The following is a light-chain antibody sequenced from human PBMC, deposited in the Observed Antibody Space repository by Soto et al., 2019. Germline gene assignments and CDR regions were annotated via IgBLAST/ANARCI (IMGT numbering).Light chain of an antibody. CDR2: DVS. CDR1: SSDVGGYNY. CDR3: SSYTSSSPFYV. V-gene: IGLV2-14*01. Sequence: LTQPASVSGSPGQSITISCTGTSSDVGGYNYVSWYQQHPGKAPKLMIYDVSNRPSGVFNRFSGSKSGNTASLTISGLQAEDEADYYCSSYTSSSPFYVFGTGPKVTV. J-gene: IGLJ1*01.